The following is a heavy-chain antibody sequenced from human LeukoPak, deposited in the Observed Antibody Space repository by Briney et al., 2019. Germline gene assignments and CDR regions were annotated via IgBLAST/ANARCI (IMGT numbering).Heavy chain of an antibody. CDR1: GGSFSGYY. Sequence: SETLSLTCAVYGGSFSGYYWSWIRQPPGKGVEWIGEINHSGSTNYNPSLKSRVTISVDTSKNQFSLQLSSVTAADTAVYYCARGIGIAVAGPFDYWGQGTLVTVSS. J-gene: IGHJ4*02. V-gene: IGHV4-34*01. D-gene: IGHD6-19*01. CDR3: ARGIGIAVAGPFDY. CDR2: INHSGST.